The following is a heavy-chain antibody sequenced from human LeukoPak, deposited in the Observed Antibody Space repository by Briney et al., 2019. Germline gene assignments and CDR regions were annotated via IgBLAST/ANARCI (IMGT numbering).Heavy chain of an antibody. D-gene: IGHD6-6*01. J-gene: IGHJ4*02. Sequence: SETLSLTCTVSGGSISSYYWSWIRQPPGKGLEWIGEINHSGSTNYNPSLKSRVTISVDTSKNQFSLKLSSVTAADTAVYYCARALLAARRGLGYWGQGTLVTVSS. V-gene: IGHV4-34*01. CDR2: INHSGST. CDR1: GGSISSYY. CDR3: ARALLAARRGLGY.